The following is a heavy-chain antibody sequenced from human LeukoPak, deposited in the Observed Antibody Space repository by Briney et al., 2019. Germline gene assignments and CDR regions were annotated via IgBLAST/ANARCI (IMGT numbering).Heavy chain of an antibody. V-gene: IGHV1-24*01. CDR1: VYTLTELS. CDR2: FDPEDGET. J-gene: IGHJ4*02. Sequence: ASVKVSCKVSVYTLTELSMHWVRQAPGNGLEWRGGFDPEDGETIYAQKFQGRVTMTEDTSTDTAYMELSSLRSEDTAVYYCATSNYYDSSGYPKFDYWGQGTLVTVSS. D-gene: IGHD3-22*01. CDR3: ATSNYYDSSGYPKFDY.